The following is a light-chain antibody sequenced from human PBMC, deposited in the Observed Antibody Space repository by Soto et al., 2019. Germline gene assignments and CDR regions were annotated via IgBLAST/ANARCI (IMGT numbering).Light chain of an antibody. J-gene: IGKJ5*01. Sequence: EIVMTQSPATLSVSPGERAYLSCRASQSVSSNLAWYQQKPGQAPRLLIYGASTRATGIPGRFSGSGSGTDFTLTIRRLQPEDFAVYYCQQYGSTITFGQGTRLEIK. V-gene: IGKV3-15*01. CDR3: QQYGSTIT. CDR1: QSVSSN. CDR2: GAS.